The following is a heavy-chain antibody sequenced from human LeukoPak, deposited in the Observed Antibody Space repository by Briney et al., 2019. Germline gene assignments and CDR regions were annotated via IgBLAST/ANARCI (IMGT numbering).Heavy chain of an antibody. V-gene: IGHV3-23*01. CDR1: GFTFSSYA. D-gene: IGHD3-10*01. CDR3: ARDLRGSGSYYPLDY. Sequence: GGSLRLSCAASGFTFSSYAMSWVRQAPGKGLEWVSAISGSGGSTYYADSVKGRFTISRDNSKNTLYLQMNSLRAEDTAVYYCARDLRGSGSYYPLDYWGQGTLVTVSS. CDR2: ISGSGGST. J-gene: IGHJ4*02.